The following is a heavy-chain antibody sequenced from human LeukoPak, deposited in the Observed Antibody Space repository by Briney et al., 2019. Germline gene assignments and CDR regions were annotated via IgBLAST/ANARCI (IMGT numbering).Heavy chain of an antibody. J-gene: IGHJ4*02. CDR1: GFTFSNAW. CDR2: IKRKTDGGTT. V-gene: IGHV3-15*01. CDR3: TTAPTYSLGGPFDY. Sequence: PGGSLRLSCAVSGFTFSNAWMSWVRQAPGKGLEWVGRIKRKTDGGTTDYAAPVKGRFTISRDDSKNTLYLQMNSLKTEDTAVYYCTTAPTYSLGGPFDYWGQGTLVTVSS. D-gene: IGHD1-26*01.